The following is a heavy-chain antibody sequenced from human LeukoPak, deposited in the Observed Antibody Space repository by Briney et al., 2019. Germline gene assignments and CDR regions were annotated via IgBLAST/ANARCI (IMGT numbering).Heavy chain of an antibody. Sequence: PSETLSLTCAVYGGSFSGYYWSWNRQPPGKGLEWIGEINHSGSTNYNPSLKSRVTISVDTSKNQFSLKLSSVTAADTAVYYCARGCNWNYPRGAFDIWGQGTMVTVSS. D-gene: IGHD1-7*01. CDR2: INHSGST. J-gene: IGHJ3*02. V-gene: IGHV4-34*01. CDR1: GGSFSGYY. CDR3: ARGCNWNYPRGAFDI.